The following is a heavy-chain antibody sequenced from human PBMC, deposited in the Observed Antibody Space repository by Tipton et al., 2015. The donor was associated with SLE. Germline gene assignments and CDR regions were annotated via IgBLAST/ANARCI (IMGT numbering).Heavy chain of an antibody. CDR2: ISGGGGST. J-gene: IGHJ4*02. Sequence: SLRLSCATSGFTFSSYALSWVRRAPGKGLEWVSAISGGGGSTYYADFLKGRFSISIDKSKKTLFLQMNSLRVDDTAVFYCAKMKSTNAGGFDCWGQGTLVTVSS. CDR1: GFTFSSYA. D-gene: IGHD2-8*01. V-gene: IGHV3-23*01. CDR3: AKMKSTNAGGFDC.